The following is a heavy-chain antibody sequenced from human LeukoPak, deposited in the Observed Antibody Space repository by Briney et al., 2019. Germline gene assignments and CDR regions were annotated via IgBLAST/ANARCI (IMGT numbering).Heavy chain of an antibody. CDR3: ARGGGRAIVVVVAGFDY. J-gene: IGHJ4*02. Sequence: ASVKVSCKASGHTFTSYDINWVRQAPGQGLEWMGWINPNSGGTNYAQKFQGRVTMTRDTSISTAYMELSRLRSDDTAVYYCARGGGRAIVVVVAGFDYWGQGTLVTVSS. V-gene: IGHV1-2*02. D-gene: IGHD2-15*01. CDR2: INPNSGGT. CDR1: GHTFTSYD.